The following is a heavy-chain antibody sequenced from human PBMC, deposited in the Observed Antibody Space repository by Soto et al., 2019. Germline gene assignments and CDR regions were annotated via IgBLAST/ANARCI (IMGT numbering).Heavy chain of an antibody. CDR2: IYYSGST. CDR1: GGSISSYY. Sequence: KASETLSLACTVSGGSISSYYWSWIRQPPGKGLEWIGYIYYSGSTNYNPSLKSRVTISVDTSKNQFSLKLSSVTAADTAVYYCARLTAVTMVRGAHAFDIWGQGTMVTVS. D-gene: IGHD3-10*01. J-gene: IGHJ3*02. V-gene: IGHV4-59*08. CDR3: ARLTAVTMVRGAHAFDI.